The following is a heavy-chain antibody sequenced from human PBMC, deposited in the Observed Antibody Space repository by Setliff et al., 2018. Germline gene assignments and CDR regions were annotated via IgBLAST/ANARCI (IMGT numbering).Heavy chain of an antibody. CDR1: GYRLIEVS. CDR3: ARSGGGYDFWSGYLVSHYYYYYYMDV. Sequence: GASAKVSCKVSGYRLIEVSMHWVRQAPGKGLEWMGGFDPEDEETIYAQKFQGRVTITRNTSISTAYMELSSLRSEDTAVYYCARSGGGYDFWSGYLVSHYYYYYYMDVWGKGTTVTVSS. J-gene: IGHJ6*03. CDR2: FDPEDEET. V-gene: IGHV1-24*01. D-gene: IGHD3-3*01.